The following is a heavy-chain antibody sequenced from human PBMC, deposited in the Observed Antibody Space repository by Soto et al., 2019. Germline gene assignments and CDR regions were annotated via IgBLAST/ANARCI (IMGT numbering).Heavy chain of an antibody. CDR2: INAGNGNT. Sequence: ASVKVSCKASGYTFTTYAMHWVRQAPGQRLEWMGWINAGNGNTKYSQKFQGRVTITRDTSASTAYMELSSLRSEDTAVYYCAREYYYGSGPTYWGQGTLVTVSS. CDR3: AREYYYGSGPTY. V-gene: IGHV1-3*01. CDR1: GYTFTTYA. D-gene: IGHD3-10*01. J-gene: IGHJ4*02.